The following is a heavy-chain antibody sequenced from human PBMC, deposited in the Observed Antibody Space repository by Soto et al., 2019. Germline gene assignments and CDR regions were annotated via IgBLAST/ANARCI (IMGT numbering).Heavy chain of an antibody. J-gene: IGHJ4*02. Sequence: QLQLQESGSGLVKPSQTLSLTCAVSGGSISSGGYSWSWIRQPPGKGLEWIGYIYHSGSTYYNPSLKSRVTRSVDRSKNQFSLKLSSVTAADTAVYYCASRGSSWYYFDYWGQGTLVTVSS. D-gene: IGHD6-13*01. CDR3: ASRGSSWYYFDY. V-gene: IGHV4-30-2*01. CDR2: IYHSGST. CDR1: GGSISSGGYS.